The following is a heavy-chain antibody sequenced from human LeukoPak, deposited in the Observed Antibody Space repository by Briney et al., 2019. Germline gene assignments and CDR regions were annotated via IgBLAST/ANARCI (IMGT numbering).Heavy chain of an antibody. Sequence: SVTVSCKTSDDTFSTSAISWLRQAPGQGLEWMGRIIPMLGTASNAEKFYGRVTITADKSTSTTYLELNSLRSDDTAVYYCARTGRDTSSSNPFDLWGQGTRVTVSS. D-gene: IGHD6-13*01. J-gene: IGHJ4*02. CDR2: IIPMLGTA. CDR3: ARTGRDTSSSNPFDL. CDR1: DDTFSTSA. V-gene: IGHV1-69*06.